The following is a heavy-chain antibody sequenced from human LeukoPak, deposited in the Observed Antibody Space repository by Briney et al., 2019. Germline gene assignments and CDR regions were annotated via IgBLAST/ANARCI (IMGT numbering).Heavy chain of an antibody. CDR3: ATNIPTPTTSPPLGY. CDR2: VDYSGRT. V-gene: IGHV4-59*08. CDR1: GVSTNTYYY. J-gene: IGHJ4*02. Sequence: SETLSLTCTVSGVSTNTYYYWSWIRQPPGKGLEWIGYVDYSGRTKYSPSLKSRVTISVATSKFLFSLDLSSVTAAVTAVYYCATNIPTPTTSPPLGYWGQGTLVTVSS. D-gene: IGHD1-26*01.